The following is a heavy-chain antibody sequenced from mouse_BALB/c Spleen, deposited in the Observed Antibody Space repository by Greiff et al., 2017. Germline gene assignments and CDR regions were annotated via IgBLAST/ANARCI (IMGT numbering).Heavy chain of an antibody. CDR2: ISSGGSYT. CDR1: GFTFSSYT. V-gene: IGHV5-6-4*01. D-gene: IGHD2-14*01. CDR3: TRVYDGVDY. J-gene: IGHJ2*01. Sequence: DVKLVESGGGLVKPGGSLKLSCAASGFTFSSYTMSWVRQTPEKRLEWVATISSGGSYTYYPDSVKGRFTISRDNAKNTLYLQMSSLKSEDTAMYYCTRVYDGVDYWGQGTTLTVSS.